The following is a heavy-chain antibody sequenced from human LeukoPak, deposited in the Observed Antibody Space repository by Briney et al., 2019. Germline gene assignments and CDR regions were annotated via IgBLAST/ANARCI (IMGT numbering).Heavy chain of an antibody. J-gene: IGHJ4*02. CDR3: ARGAMTTTSTFDY. Sequence: SETLSLTCTVSGGSVSSYYWSWIRQPPGKGLEWIGYIYYSGSTNYNPSLKSRVTLSVDTSKNQFSLKLSSVTAADTAVYYCARGAMTTTSTFDYWGQGTLVTVSS. CDR2: IYYSGST. CDR1: GGSVSSYY. V-gene: IGHV4-59*02. D-gene: IGHD5-24*01.